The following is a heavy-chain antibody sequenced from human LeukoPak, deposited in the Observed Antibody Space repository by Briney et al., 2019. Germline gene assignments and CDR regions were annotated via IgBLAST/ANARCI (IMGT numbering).Heavy chain of an antibody. D-gene: IGHD2-21*02. CDR1: GFTFSSYG. CDR2: IWYDGSNK. Sequence: GGSLRLSRAASGFTFSSYGMHWVRQAPGKGLEWVAVIWYDGSNKYYADSVKGRFTISRDNSKNTLYLQMNSLRAEDTAVYYCAKDTTARTFDYWGQGTLVTVSS. CDR3: AKDTTARTFDY. V-gene: IGHV3-33*06. J-gene: IGHJ4*02.